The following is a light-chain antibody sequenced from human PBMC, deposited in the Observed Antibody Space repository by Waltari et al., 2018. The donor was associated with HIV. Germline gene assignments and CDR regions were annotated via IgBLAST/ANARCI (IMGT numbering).Light chain of an antibody. CDR2: NNN. V-gene: IGLV1-44*01. J-gene: IGLJ2*01. Sequence: QSVLTQPPSASGTPGQRVPISCSGTNSNNGSHTVKCYQQLPGTAPKLVIQNNNERPSGVPDRFSGSKSGTSASLAISGLQSEDEAEYYCATWDDSLNGPVIFGGGTKLTVL. CDR1: NSNNGSHT. CDR3: ATWDDSLNGPVI.